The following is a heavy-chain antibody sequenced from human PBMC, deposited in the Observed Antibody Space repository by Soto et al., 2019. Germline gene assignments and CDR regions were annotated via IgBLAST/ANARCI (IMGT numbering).Heavy chain of an antibody. CDR2: VSSSGSYK. D-gene: IGHD3-10*01. V-gene: IGHV3-21*01. Sequence: LRLSCAVSGLTFSSQTMNWVRQAPGKGLEWVSSVSSSGSYKYYADSVKGRFTISRDNAKNSLYLQMNSLRAEDTAVYFCASPRGLDDAFDFWGQGTMVTVSS. J-gene: IGHJ3*01. CDR3: ASPRGLDDAFDF. CDR1: GLTFSSQT.